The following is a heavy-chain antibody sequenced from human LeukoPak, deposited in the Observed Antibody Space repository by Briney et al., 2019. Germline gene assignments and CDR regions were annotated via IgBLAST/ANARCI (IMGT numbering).Heavy chain of an antibody. CDR2: ISGSGGST. J-gene: IGHJ4*02. Sequence: PGGSLRLSCAASGFTFSSYAMRWVRQAPGKGQEWVSAISGSGGSTYYADSVKGRFTISRDNSKNTLYLQMNSLRAEDTAVYYCAKDLRRDGYNSGYWGQGTLVTVSS. V-gene: IGHV3-23*01. D-gene: IGHD5-24*01. CDR3: AKDLRRDGYNSGY. CDR1: GFTFSSYA.